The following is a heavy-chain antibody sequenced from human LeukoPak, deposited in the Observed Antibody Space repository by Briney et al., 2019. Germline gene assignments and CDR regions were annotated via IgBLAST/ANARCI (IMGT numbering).Heavy chain of an antibody. CDR2: MNPNSGNT. V-gene: IGHV1-8*02. Sequence: ASVKVSCKASGYTFDTYGITWVRQVPGQGLEWMGWMNPNSGNTGYAQKFQGRVTMTRSTSISTAYMELRSLRSDDTAVYYCARGPGGRRGYYPLEDDYYYHYMDVWGKGTTVTVSS. J-gene: IGHJ6*03. CDR1: GYTFDTYG. D-gene: IGHD3-22*01. CDR3: ARGPGGRRGYYPLEDDYYYHYMDV.